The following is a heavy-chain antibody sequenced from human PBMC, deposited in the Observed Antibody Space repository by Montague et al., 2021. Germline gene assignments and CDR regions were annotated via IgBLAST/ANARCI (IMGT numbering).Heavy chain of an antibody. Sequence: SETRSLTCAVSGGSISTYYWTWIRQSPGKGLEYIGYFAQSVASGASGSTNYHPSLRGRVTVSVDSSKNKVSLKMTSVTATDTGVYYCARGEGVVPAARFDFWGRGTLVTVSS. CDR1: GGSISTYY. J-gene: IGHJ4*02. CDR2: FAQSVASGASGST. CDR3: ARGEGVVPAARFDF. D-gene: IGHD3-16*01. V-gene: IGHV4-4*09.